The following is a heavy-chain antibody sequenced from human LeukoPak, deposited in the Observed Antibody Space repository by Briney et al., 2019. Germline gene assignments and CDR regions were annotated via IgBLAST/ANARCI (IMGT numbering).Heavy chain of an antibody. CDR1: GFTFSDSY. CDR2: ISSGGDTI. D-gene: IGHD3-16*01. J-gene: IGHJ4*02. V-gene: IGHV3-11*01. CDR3: ARGGGDWGEGYFDY. Sequence: PGGSLRLSCAASGFTFSDSYMSWIRQVPGKGLEWISYISSGGDTIYYADSVKGRFTISRDNAKNSLYLQMNSLRAEDTAGYYCARGGGDWGEGYFDYWGQGTLVTVSS.